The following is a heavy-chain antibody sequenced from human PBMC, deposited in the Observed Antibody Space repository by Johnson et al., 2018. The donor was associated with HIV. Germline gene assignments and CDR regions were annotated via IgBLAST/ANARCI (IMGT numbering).Heavy chain of an antibody. CDR2: ISYDGSNK. J-gene: IGHJ3*02. D-gene: IGHD6-13*01. Sequence: QVQLVESGGGVVQPGRSLRLSCGASGFTFSSYAMHWVRQAPGKGLEWVAVISYDGSNKYYADSVKGRFTISRDNSKNTLYLQMNSLRAEDTAVYYCARDPSTAAAYSKDAFDIWGQGTMVTVSS. CDR3: ARDPSTAAAYSKDAFDI. V-gene: IGHV3-30-3*01. CDR1: GFTFSSYA.